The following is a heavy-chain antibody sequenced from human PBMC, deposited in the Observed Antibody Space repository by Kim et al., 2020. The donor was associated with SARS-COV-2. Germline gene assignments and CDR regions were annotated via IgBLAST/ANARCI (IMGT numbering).Heavy chain of an antibody. Sequence: GGSLRLSCAASGFTFSNAWMSWVRQAPGKGLEWVGRIKSKTDGGTTDYAAPVKGRFTISRDDSKNTLYLQMNSLKTEDTAVYYCTTAGSGSYLVYYGMDVWGQGTTVTVSS. D-gene: IGHD3-10*01. CDR3: TTAGSGSYLVYYGMDV. V-gene: IGHV3-15*01. CDR1: GFTFSNAW. J-gene: IGHJ6*02. CDR2: IKSKTDGGTT.